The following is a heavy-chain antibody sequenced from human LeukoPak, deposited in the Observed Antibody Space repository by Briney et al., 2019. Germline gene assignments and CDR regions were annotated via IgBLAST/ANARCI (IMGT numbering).Heavy chain of an antibody. Sequence: GGSLRLSCASFGFTLNSYAMTWVRQAPGKGLKWVSGISGSGGTTYYADSVKGRFTISRDNAKNSLYLQMNSLRAEDTAVYYCARDRGYYGSGSFDPWGQGTLVTVSS. J-gene: IGHJ5*02. D-gene: IGHD3-10*01. CDR2: ISGSGGTT. CDR1: GFTLNSYA. V-gene: IGHV3-23*01. CDR3: ARDRGYYGSGSFDP.